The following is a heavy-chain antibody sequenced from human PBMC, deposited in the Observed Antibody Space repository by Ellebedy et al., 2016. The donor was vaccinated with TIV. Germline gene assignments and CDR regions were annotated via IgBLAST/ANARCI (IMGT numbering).Heavy chain of an antibody. D-gene: IGHD6-19*01. Sequence: GESLKISCAASGFTFSSYWMSWVRQAPGKGLEWVASIKGDGSTIYYMDSVKGRFTISRYNTKNSLYLQMNSLRAEDTAVYYCARDQGWAVAGTTRFDCWGQGTLVTVSS. CDR3: ARDQGWAVAGTTRFDC. V-gene: IGHV3-7*01. CDR2: IKGDGSTI. J-gene: IGHJ4*02. CDR1: GFTFSSYW.